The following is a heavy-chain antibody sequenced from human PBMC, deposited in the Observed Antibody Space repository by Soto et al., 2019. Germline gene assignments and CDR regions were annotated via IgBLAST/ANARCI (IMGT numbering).Heavy chain of an antibody. CDR3: AREYTAWPLAYGLDV. D-gene: IGHD2-2*02. Sequence: PGGSLSLACVGSGLSFSTYSINWVRQAPGKGLEWVSSISSRSDIYYADSVKGRFTISRDNAKNSVSLQMNSLRAEDTAVYYCAREYTAWPLAYGLDVWGQGTTVTVSS. J-gene: IGHJ6*02. CDR1: GLSFSTYS. CDR2: ISSRSDI. V-gene: IGHV3-21*01.